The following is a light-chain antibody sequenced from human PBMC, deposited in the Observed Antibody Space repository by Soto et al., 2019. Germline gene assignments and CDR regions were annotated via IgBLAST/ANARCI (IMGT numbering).Light chain of an antibody. Sequence: QMTHSPSTVSSSVGHGVTIPCRASQSISVGLAWYQQKAGKAPNLLIYEASRLESEVPSRFSGSGSETEFTLTISGLQPGDFATYYCQQYNSYSRTFGQGTKVDI. V-gene: IGKV1-5*03. CDR2: EAS. J-gene: IGKJ1*01. CDR1: QSISVG. CDR3: QQYNSYSRT.